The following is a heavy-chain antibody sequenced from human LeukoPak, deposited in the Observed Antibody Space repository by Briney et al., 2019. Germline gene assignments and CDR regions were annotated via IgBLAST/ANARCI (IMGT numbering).Heavy chain of an antibody. J-gene: IGHJ6*03. CDR1: GFTFSSYA. V-gene: IGHV3-23*01. CDR3: ARALDYGGNARYYYYYYMDV. D-gene: IGHD4-23*01. CDR2: ISGSGGST. Sequence: GGSLRLSCAASGFTFSSYAMSWVRQAPGEGLEWVSAISGSGGSTYCADSVKGRFTISRDNSKNTLYLQMNSLRAEDTAAYYCARALDYGGNARYYYYYYMDVWGKGTTVTVSS.